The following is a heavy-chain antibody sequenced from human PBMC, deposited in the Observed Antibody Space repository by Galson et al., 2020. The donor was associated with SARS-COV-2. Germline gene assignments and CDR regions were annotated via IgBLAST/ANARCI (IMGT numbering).Heavy chain of an antibody. D-gene: IGHD6-19*01. CDR2: IFLVEGEK. Sequence: GESLKISCAASGFTFSDHAMHWVRQAPGKGLEWGARIFLVEGEKYYGDSVRGRFTISRDSSKNTVYLQMNNLRVDDTAVYYCARDGQSSRGWAFDYWGQGTLLTVSS. CDR3: ARDGQSSRGWAFDY. V-gene: IGHV3-33*01. CDR1: GFTFSDHA. J-gene: IGHJ4*02.